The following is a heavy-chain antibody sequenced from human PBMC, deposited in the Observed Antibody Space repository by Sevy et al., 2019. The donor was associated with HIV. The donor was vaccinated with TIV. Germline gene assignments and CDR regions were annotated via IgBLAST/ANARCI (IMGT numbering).Heavy chain of an antibody. V-gene: IGHV4-4*07. CDR2: IYTSGST. D-gene: IGHD2-15*01. CDR3: ARELDIVVVVAATPGAFDY. J-gene: IGHJ4*02. Sequence: SETLSLTCTVSGGSISSYYWSWIRQPAGKGLEGIGRIYTSGSTNYNPSLKSRVTMSVEPSKNQFSLKLSSVTAADTAVYYCARELDIVVVVAATPGAFDYWGQGTLVTVSS. CDR1: GGSISSYY.